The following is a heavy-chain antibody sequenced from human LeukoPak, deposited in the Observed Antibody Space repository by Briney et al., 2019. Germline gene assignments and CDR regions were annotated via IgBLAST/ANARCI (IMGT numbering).Heavy chain of an antibody. V-gene: IGHV4-39*07. CDR1: GGSISSSSYY. CDR2: IYYSGST. CDR3: ARVGPYELWFGEFRFRTRYDAFDI. D-gene: IGHD3-10*01. J-gene: IGHJ3*02. Sequence: PSETLSLTCTVSGGSISSSSYYWGWIRQPPGKGLEWIGGIYYSGSTYYNPSLKSRVTISVDTSKNQFSLKLSSVTAADTAVYYCARVGPYELWFGEFRFRTRYDAFDIWGQGTMVTVSS.